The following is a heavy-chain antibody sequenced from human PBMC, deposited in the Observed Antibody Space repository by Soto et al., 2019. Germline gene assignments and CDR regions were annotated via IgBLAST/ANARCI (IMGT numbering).Heavy chain of an antibody. Sequence: QVQLVQSGAEVKKPGASVKVSCKASGYTFANYGISWVRQAPGQGLEWMGWISSYNGNTKYAQNLLGRVTMTTDTSTSTAHMELRSLRSDDTAVYYCARDANLGPIAADYCGQGTLVTVSS. J-gene: IGHJ4*02. CDR3: ARDANLGPIAADY. CDR1: GYTFANYG. V-gene: IGHV1-18*01. D-gene: IGHD6-13*01. CDR2: ISSYNGNT.